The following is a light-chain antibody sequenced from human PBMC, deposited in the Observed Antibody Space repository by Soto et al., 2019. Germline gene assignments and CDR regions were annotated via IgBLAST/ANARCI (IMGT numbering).Light chain of an antibody. CDR2: GAS. CDR3: QQYGRSPLVT. V-gene: IGKV3-20*01. Sequence: EIVLTQSPGTLSLSPGERATLSCRASQSVSSSYLAWYQQKPGQAPRLLIYGASSRATAIPDRFSGSGSGTDFTLTISRLEPEDFAMYYCQQYGRSPLVTFGQGTKVEIK. J-gene: IGKJ1*01. CDR1: QSVSSSY.